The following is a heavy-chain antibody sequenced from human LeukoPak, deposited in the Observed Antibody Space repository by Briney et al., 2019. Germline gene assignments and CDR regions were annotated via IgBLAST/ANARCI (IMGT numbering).Heavy chain of an antibody. CDR1: GGTFSSYA. CDR3: ARPLRGYDSSGYYWGELDY. D-gene: IGHD3-22*01. V-gene: IGHV1-69*01. CDR2: IIPIFGTA. Sequence: VASVKVSCKASGGTFSSYAISWVRQAPGQGLEWMGGIIPIFGTANYAQKFQGRVTITADESTSTAYMELSSLRSEDTAVYYCARPLRGYDSSGYYWGELDYWGQGTLVTVSS. J-gene: IGHJ4*02.